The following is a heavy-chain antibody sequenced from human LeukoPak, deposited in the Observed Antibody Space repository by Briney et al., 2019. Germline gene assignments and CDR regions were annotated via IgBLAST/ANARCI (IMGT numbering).Heavy chain of an antibody. CDR1: GFTVSSKY. V-gene: IGHV3-66*01. Sequence: GGSLRLSCAASGFTVSSKYMSWVRQAPGKGLEWVSIIYSGGSTYYADSVKGRFTISRDNSKNTVYLQMNSLRAEDTAVYYCARGGAYSYGYGYYYYYGMDVWGQGTTVTVSS. CDR2: IYSGGST. J-gene: IGHJ6*02. CDR3: ARGGAYSYGYGYYYYYGMDV. D-gene: IGHD5-18*01.